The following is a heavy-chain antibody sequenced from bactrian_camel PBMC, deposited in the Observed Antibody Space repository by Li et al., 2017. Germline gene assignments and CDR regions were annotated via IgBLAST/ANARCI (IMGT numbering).Heavy chain of an antibody. CDR2: ISASGDTT. J-gene: IGHJ4*01. CDR1: GFSFGDYA. D-gene: IGHD1*01. Sequence: QLVESGGGLVQPGGSLRLSCVASGFSFGDYAMNWVRHTPGKGLGWVSGISASGDTTTCADPVKGRFAISRDSAKNTLYLQLNSLKFEDTAMYYCGYGTDYNYWRIYCGQGTQVTVS. CDR3: GYGTDYNYWRIY. V-gene: IGHV3-1*01.